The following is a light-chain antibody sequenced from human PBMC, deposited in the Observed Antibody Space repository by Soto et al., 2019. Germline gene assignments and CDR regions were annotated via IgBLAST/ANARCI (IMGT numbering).Light chain of an antibody. CDR2: DAS. CDR1: QDIGNY. V-gene: IGKV1-33*01. Sequence: DIQMTQSPSSLAASVGDRVTITCQASQDIGNYLNWYQQKPGKAPTLLIYDASNFQTGVPTRFSGGGSGTDFTFTITSLQPADIGTYYCQQYDKILSTFGQGTRLEIK. J-gene: IGKJ5*01. CDR3: QQYDKILST.